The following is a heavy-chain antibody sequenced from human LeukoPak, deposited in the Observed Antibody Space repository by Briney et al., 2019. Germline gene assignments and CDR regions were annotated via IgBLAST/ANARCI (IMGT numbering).Heavy chain of an antibody. D-gene: IGHD3-3*01. V-gene: IGHV1-69*06. CDR1: GGSFTNNA. CDR3: ARGKGFVGHFDF. Sequence: SVKVSCKVSGGSFTNNAISWVRQAPGQGPEWMGRILPIFGTAEYAERFQGRVTITADKSTTTAYMELTSLKVEDTASYFCARGKGFVGHFDFWGQGTLVTVSS. J-gene: IGHJ4*02. CDR2: ILPIFGTA.